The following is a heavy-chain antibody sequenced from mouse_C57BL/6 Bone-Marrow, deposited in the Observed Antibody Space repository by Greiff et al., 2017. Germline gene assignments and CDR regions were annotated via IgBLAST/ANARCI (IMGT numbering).Heavy chain of an antibody. D-gene: IGHD1-1*01. Sequence: VQLQQSGAELARPGASVKLSCKASGYTFTSYGISWVKQRTGQGLEWIGEIYPRSGNTYYNEKFKGKATLTADKSSSTAYMELRSLTSEDSAVSFCARGTPVVATGEAWFAYWGQGTLVTVSA. CDR2: IYPRSGNT. V-gene: IGHV1-81*01. CDR3: ARGTPVVATGEAWFAY. CDR1: GYTFTSYG. J-gene: IGHJ3*01.